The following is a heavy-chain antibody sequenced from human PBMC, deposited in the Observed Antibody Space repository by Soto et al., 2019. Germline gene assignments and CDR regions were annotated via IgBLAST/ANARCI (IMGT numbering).Heavy chain of an antibody. J-gene: IGHJ4*02. CDR3: ARDMGPLYYDYVWGSYRPGYYFDY. V-gene: IGHV4-59*01. CDR2: IYSTGSS. Sequence: SETLSLTCTVSGDSLSLYYWSWIRLSPGKGLEWIGYIYSTGSSNQNPSLRDRVAVSADASKNQFYLTLSSMTAADTAVYYCARDMGPLYYDYVWGSYRPGYYFDYWGQGTLVTVSS. D-gene: IGHD3-16*02. CDR1: GDSLSLYY.